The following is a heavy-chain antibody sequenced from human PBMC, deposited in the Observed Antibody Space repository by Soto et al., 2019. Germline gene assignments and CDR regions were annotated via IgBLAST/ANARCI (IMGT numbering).Heavy chain of an antibody. CDR1: GGTFSSYA. CDR3: AGGCKIRFLEWLFTTQDYYYYGMDV. D-gene: IGHD3-3*01. J-gene: IGHJ6*02. V-gene: IGHV1-69*12. CDR2: IIPIFGTA. Sequence: QVQLVQSGAEVKKPGSSVKVSCKASGGTFSSYAISWVRQAPGQGLEWMGGIIPIFGTANYAQKFQGRVTITADESTSTAYMELSSLRSEDTAVYYCAGGCKIRFLEWLFTTQDYYYYGMDVWGQGTTVTVSS.